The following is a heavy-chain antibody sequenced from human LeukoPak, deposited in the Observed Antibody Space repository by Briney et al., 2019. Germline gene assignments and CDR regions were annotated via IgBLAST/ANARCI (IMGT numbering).Heavy chain of an antibody. CDR3: ARGWIVATGVDY. CDR1: GGTFSSYA. J-gene: IGHJ4*02. V-gene: IGHV1-69*05. CDR2: IIPIFGTA. Sequence: SVKVSCKASGGTFSSYAISWVRQAPGQGLEWMGRIIPIFGTANYAQKFQGRVTITTDESTSTAYMELSSLRSEDTAVYYCARGWIVATGVDYRGQGTLVTVSS. D-gene: IGHD5-12*01.